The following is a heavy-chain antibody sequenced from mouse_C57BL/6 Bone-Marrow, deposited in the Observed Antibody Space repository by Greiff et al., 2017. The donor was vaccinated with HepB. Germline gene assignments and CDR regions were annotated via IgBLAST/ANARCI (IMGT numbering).Heavy chain of an antibody. D-gene: IGHD1-1*01. CDR1: GFTFSSYA. Sequence: EVQGVESGEGLVKPGGSLKLSCAASGFTFSSYAMSWVRQTPEKRLEWVAYISSGGDYIYYADTVKGRFTISRDNARNTLYLQMISLKSEDTAMYYCTRDPTYYYVSRAWFAYWGQGTLVTVSA. CDR3: TRDPTYYYVSRAWFAY. J-gene: IGHJ3*01. V-gene: IGHV5-9-1*02. CDR2: ISSGGDYI.